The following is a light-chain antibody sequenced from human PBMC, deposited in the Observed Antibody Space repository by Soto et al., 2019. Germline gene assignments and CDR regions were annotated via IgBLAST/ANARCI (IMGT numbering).Light chain of an antibody. CDR1: SSDVGGYNY. CDR2: DVD. V-gene: IGLV2-14*01. CDR3: SSYTSSSTVV. Sequence: QSALTQPPSVSGSPGQSITISCTGTSSDVGGYNYVSWYQQHPGKAPKLTIYDVDNRPSGVSNRFSGSRSGNTASLTISGLQAEDEADYYCSSYTSSSTVVFGGGTKVTVL. J-gene: IGLJ2*01.